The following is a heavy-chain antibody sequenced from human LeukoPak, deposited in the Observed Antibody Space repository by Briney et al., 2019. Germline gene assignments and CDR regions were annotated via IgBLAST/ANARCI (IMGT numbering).Heavy chain of an antibody. Sequence: PSETLSLTCTVSGDSISSGDYYWSWIRQPAGKGLEWIGNIYYSGSTNYNPSLKSRVTISVNTSKNQFSLKLSSVTAADTAVYYCTRGSIAYYYMDVGGKGTTVTISS. D-gene: IGHD3-22*01. CDR2: IYYSGST. CDR1: GDSISSGDYY. J-gene: IGHJ6*03. V-gene: IGHV4-61*10. CDR3: TRGSIAYYYMDV.